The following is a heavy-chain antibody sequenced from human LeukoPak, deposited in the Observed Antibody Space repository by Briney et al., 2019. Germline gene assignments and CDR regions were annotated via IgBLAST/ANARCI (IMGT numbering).Heavy chain of an antibody. CDR3: ARADYVWGSYRPLY. V-gene: IGHV4-59*01. J-gene: IGHJ1*01. CDR2: IYYSGST. Sequence: SETLSLTCTVSGGSITNYWSWIRQPPGKGLEWIGYIYYSGSTNYNPSLRGRVTLSLGSSNNQFSLKLSSVTAADTAVYYCARADYVWGSYRPLYWGQGTLVTVSS. CDR1: GGSITNY. D-gene: IGHD3-16*02.